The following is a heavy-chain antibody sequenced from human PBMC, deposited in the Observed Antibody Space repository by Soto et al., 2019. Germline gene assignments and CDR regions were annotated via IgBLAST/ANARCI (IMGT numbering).Heavy chain of an antibody. D-gene: IGHD3-22*01. CDR2: IYPGDSDT. J-gene: IGHJ4*02. V-gene: IGHV5-51*01. CDR1: GYSFTSYW. CDR3: ARRGYDYYDSSGYFDY. Sequence: GESLKISCKGSGYSFTSYWIGWVRQMPGKGLEWMGIIYPGDSDTRYSPSFQGQVTISADKSISTAYLQWSSLKASDAAMYYCARRGYDYYDSSGYFDYWGQGTLVTVSS.